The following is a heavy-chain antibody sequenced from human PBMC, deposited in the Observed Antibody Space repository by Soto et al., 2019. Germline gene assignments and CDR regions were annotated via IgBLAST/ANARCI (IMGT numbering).Heavy chain of an antibody. CDR3: ARDIVPYYYYYYGMDV. Sequence: PGGSLRLSCAACGFTFSSYAMHWVRQAPGKGLEWVAVISYDGSNKYYADSVKGRFTISRDNSKNTLYLQMNSLRAEDTAVYYCARDIVPYYYYYYGMDVWGQGTTVTVSS. CDR2: ISYDGSNK. D-gene: IGHD1-26*01. J-gene: IGHJ6*02. V-gene: IGHV3-30-3*01. CDR1: GFTFSSYA.